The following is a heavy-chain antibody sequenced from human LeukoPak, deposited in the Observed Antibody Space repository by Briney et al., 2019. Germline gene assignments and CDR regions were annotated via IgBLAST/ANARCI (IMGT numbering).Heavy chain of an antibody. V-gene: IGHV1-2*02. D-gene: IGHD5/OR15-5a*01. CDR3: AREVWVSRCFDS. J-gene: IGHJ4*02. CDR1: GYTFTDYY. Sequence: ASVKVSCKTSGYTFTDYYIHWVRQAPGQGLEWMGWINPDSGGTNYGRRFQGRVTMTRDTSTSTAYMELSRLSSDDTAVYYCAREVWVSRCFDSWGQGTLVTVSS. CDR2: INPDSGGT.